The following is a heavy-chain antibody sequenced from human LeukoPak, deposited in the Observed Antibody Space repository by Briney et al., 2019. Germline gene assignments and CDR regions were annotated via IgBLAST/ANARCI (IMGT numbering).Heavy chain of an antibody. CDR3: ARRGVQGSSWSKPHQRGLGRFDP. CDR1: GGTFSGYY. Sequence: PSETLSVTCAVYGGTFSGYYWSWIRQPPGKRLEWIGEINHSGSTNYNPSLKSRVTISVDTSKNQFSLKLSSVTAADTAVYYCARRGVQGSSWSKPHQRGLGRFDPWGQGTLVTVSS. D-gene: IGHD6-13*01. V-gene: IGHV4-34*01. CDR2: INHSGST. J-gene: IGHJ5*02.